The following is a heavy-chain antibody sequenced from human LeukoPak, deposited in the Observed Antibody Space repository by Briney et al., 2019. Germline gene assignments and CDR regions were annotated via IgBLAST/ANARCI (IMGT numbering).Heavy chain of an antibody. D-gene: IGHD3-22*01. CDR3: ARLHRPHYYDSSGYFPNYFDY. CDR2: IYPGDSDT. CDR1: GYSFTSYW. Sequence: GESLKISCKGSGYSFTSYWIGWVRQMPGKGLEWMGTIYPGDSDTRYSPSFQGQVTISADKSISTAYLQWSSLKASDTAMYYCARLHRPHYYDSSGYFPNYFDYWGQGTLVTVSS. V-gene: IGHV5-51*01. J-gene: IGHJ4*02.